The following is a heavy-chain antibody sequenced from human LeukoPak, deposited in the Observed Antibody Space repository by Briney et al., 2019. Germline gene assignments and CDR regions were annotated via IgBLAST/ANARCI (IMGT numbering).Heavy chain of an antibody. CDR2: INSDGSST. D-gene: IGHD3-9*01. Sequence: GGSLRLSCAASGFTFSSYWMHWVRQAPGKGLVWISRINSDGSSTTYADSVKGRFTISRDNAKNSLYLQMNSLRAEDTAVYYCARTYDILTEYDYWGQGTLVTVSS. J-gene: IGHJ4*02. V-gene: IGHV3-74*01. CDR3: ARTYDILTEYDY. CDR1: GFTFSSYW.